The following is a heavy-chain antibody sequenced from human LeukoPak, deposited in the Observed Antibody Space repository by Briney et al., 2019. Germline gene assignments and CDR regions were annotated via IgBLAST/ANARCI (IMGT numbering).Heavy chain of an antibody. V-gene: IGHV3-23*01. Sequence: GGSLRLSCAASGFTFSSYAMSWVRQAPGKGLEWVSVISVSGDSTDYAGSVKGRLTFSRDNSKNMLYLQMNSLRAEDTAVYYCAKHPLVGLYYFDSWGQGTLVTVSS. D-gene: IGHD2-8*02. CDR3: AKHPLVGLYYFDS. J-gene: IGHJ4*02. CDR2: ISVSGDST. CDR1: GFTFSSYA.